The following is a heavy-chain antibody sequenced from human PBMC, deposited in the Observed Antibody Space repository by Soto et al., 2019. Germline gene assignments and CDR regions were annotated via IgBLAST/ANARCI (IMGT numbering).Heavy chain of an antibody. D-gene: IGHD3-3*01. CDR2: IDWDDDK. CDR1: GFSPSTSGMC. Sequence: SGPTLVNPTQTLTLTCTFSGFSPSTSGMCVSWIRQPPGKALEWLALIDWDDDKYYSTSLKTRLTISKDTSKNQVVLTMTNMDPVDTATYYCARIPYYDFWSGYDYWGQGTLVTVSS. V-gene: IGHV2-70*01. J-gene: IGHJ4*02. CDR3: ARIPYYDFWSGYDY.